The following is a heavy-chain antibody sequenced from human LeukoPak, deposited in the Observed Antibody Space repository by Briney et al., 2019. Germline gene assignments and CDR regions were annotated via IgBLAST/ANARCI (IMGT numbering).Heavy chain of an antibody. V-gene: IGHV5-51*01. Sequence: NHGESLKISCKGSGYSFTSYWIGWVRQMPGKGLEWMGIIYPGDSDTRYSPSFQGQVTISADKSISTAYLQWSSLKASDTAMYYCARFGEFQMLYFHGMDVWGQGTTVTVSS. CDR2: IYPGDSDT. D-gene: IGHD3-3*01. J-gene: IGHJ6*02. CDR3: ARFGEFQMLYFHGMDV. CDR1: GYSFTSYW.